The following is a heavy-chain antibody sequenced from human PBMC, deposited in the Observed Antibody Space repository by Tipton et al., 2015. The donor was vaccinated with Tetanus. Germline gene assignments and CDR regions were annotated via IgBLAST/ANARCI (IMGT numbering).Heavy chain of an antibody. CDR3: AGVTAQRTELYFDH. CDR1: GGSFSDYY. CDR2: INHGGGS. J-gene: IGHJ4*02. D-gene: IGHD6-13*01. V-gene: IGHV4-34*01. Sequence: TLSLTCAVSGGSFSDYYWTWIRQSPGKGLEWIGEINHGGGSNYNPSLKSRVTLSLDTSKNHFSLRLSSVTAADTAVYFCAGVTAQRTELYFDHWGQGTLVTVSS.